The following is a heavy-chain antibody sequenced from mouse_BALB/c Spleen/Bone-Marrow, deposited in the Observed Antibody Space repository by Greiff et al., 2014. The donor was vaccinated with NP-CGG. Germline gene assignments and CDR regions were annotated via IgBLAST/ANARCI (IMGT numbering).Heavy chain of an antibody. Sequence: LVESGAELARPGASVKMSCQASGYTFTRYTMHWEKQRPGQGLEWIGYINPSSAYTNYNQKFKDKATLTADKSSSTAYMQLSSLISEDSAVYYRTIRYYAMDYWGQGTSVTVSS. CDR2: INPSSAYT. D-gene: IGHD1-1*01. CDR3: TIRYYAMDY. V-gene: IGHV1-4*01. J-gene: IGHJ4*01. CDR1: GYTFTRYT.